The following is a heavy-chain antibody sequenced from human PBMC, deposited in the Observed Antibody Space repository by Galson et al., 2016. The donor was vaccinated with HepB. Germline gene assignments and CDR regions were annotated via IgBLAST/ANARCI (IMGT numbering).Heavy chain of an antibody. CDR3: AHTPASAGINF. J-gene: IGHJ4*02. V-gene: IGHV2-5*02. CDR1: GFSLRTSGVG. CDR2: IYWDDDK. Sequence: PALVKPTQTLTLTCTFSGFSLRTSGVGVGWIRQPPGKALEWLALIYWDDDKRYSPSLKSRLTITKDTSKNQVVLTLTNMDPVDTATYYCAHTPASAGINFWCQGTLVIVSS. D-gene: IGHD6-13*01.